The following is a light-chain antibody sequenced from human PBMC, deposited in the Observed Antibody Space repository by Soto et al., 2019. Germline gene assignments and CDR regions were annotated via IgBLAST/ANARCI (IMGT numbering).Light chain of an antibody. V-gene: IGKV3-11*01. CDR2: DAS. Sequence: IVLTQSPATLSLSPGERAALSCRASQSVSTSLAWYQHKPGPAPRLIIYDASTRAPGIPARFSGSGSGTDFTLTISSPEPEDFAVYYCQVRDVWPTFGQGTKVEIK. CDR1: QSVSTS. CDR3: QVRDVWPT. J-gene: IGKJ1*01.